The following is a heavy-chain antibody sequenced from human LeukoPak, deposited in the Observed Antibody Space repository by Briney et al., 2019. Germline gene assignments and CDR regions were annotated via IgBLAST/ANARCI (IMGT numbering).Heavy chain of an antibody. CDR1: GYTFTSYG. D-gene: IGHD2-2*01. CDR2: ISAYNGNT. CDR3: ARDHFLKRGCSSTSCYLYNWFDP. J-gene: IGHJ5*02. V-gene: IGHV1-18*01. Sequence: ASVKVSCKASGYTFTSYGISWVRQAPGQGLEWMGWISAYNGNTNYAQKLQGRVTMTTDTSTSTAYMELRSLRSDDTAVYYCARDHFLKRGCSSTSCYLYNWFDPWGQGTLVTVSS.